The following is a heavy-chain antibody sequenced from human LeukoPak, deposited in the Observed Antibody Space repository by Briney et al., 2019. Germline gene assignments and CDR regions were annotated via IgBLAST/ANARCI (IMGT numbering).Heavy chain of an antibody. CDR1: GYTFTGYY. V-gene: IGHV1-8*02. Sequence: ASVKVSCKASGYTFTGYYMHWVRQAPGQGLEWMGWMNPNSGNTGYAQKFQGRVTMTRNTSISTAYMELSSLRSEDTAVYYCARGRGVATKRDWFDPWGQGTLVTVSS. J-gene: IGHJ5*02. D-gene: IGHD5-12*01. CDR3: ARGRGVATKRDWFDP. CDR2: MNPNSGNT.